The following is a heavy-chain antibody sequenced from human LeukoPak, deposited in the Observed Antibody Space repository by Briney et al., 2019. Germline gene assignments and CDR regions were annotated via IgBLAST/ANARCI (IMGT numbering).Heavy chain of an antibody. Sequence: TSETLSLTCAVYGGSFSGYYWSWIRQPPGKGLEWIGEINHSGSTNYNPSLKSRVTISVVTSKNQFSLKLSSVTAADTAVYYCARSWELLPFDYWGQGTLVTVSS. V-gene: IGHV4-34*01. CDR2: INHSGST. J-gene: IGHJ4*02. D-gene: IGHD1-26*01. CDR1: GGSFSGYY. CDR3: ARSWELLPFDY.